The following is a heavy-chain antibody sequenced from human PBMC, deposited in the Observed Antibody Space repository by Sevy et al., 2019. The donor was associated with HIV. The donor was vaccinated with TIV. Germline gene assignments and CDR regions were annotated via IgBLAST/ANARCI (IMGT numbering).Heavy chain of an antibody. Sequence: SETLSLTCTVSGDSIRNFYRTWIRQPPGKGLEWIGYNYYSGITNYNPSLKSRVTISVDTSKNQFSLKLRSVTAADTAVYYCAGASPEHYYGVDVWGQGTTVTVSS. CDR2: NYYSGIT. CDR3: AGASPEHYYGVDV. V-gene: IGHV4-59*01. D-gene: IGHD1-26*01. J-gene: IGHJ6*02. CDR1: GDSIRNFY.